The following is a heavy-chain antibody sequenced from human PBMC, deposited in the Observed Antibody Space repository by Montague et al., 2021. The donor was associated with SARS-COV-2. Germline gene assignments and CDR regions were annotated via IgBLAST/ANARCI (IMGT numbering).Heavy chain of an antibody. D-gene: IGHD3-3*01. CDR1: GGSISSGGYY. J-gene: IGHJ4*02. CDR3: ARVVTIFGVGDTFDY. V-gene: IGHV4-31*03. Sequence: TLSLTCTVSGGSISSGGYYSSWIRQHPGKGLEWIGYIYYSGSTYYNPSLKSRVTISVDTSKNQFSLKLSSVTAADTAVYYCARVVTIFGVGDTFDYWGQGTLVTVSS. CDR2: IYYSGST.